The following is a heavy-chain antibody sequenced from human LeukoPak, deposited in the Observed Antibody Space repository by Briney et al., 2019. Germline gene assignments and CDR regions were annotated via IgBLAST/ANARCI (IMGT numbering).Heavy chain of an antibody. CDR2: INHSGST. CDR1: GGSFSGYY. V-gene: IGHV4-34*01. J-gene: IGHJ4*02. D-gene: IGHD3-10*01. Sequence: PSETLSLTCAVYGGSFSGYYWSWIRQPPGKGLEWIGEINHSGSTNYNPSLKSRVTISVDTSKNQFSLKLSSVTAADTAVYYCARASMVQGVIVYWGQGTLVTVSS. CDR3: ARASMVQGVIVY.